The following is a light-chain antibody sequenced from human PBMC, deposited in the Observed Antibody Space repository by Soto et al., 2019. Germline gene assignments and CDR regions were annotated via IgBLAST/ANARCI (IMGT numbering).Light chain of an antibody. CDR2: LNSDGSH. J-gene: IGLJ7*01. Sequence: QPVLTQSPSASASLGASFKLTCTLSSGHSSYGIAWHQQQPEKGPRYLMKLNSDGSHSKGDGIPDRFSGSSSGAERYLTISSLQSEDEADYYCQTWGTGIPVFGGGTQLTVL. V-gene: IGLV4-69*01. CDR1: SGHSSYG. CDR3: QTWGTGIPV.